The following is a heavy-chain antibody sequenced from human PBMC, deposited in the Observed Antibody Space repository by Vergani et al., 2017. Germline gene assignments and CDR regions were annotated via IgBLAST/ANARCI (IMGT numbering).Heavy chain of an antibody. CDR3: TTGFPGSSWSTY. D-gene: IGHD6-13*01. CDR2: VRNKEDGGTP. CDR1: GSTFTTYG. J-gene: IGHJ4*01. V-gene: IGHV3-49*04. Sequence: VQLVESGGGVVQPGGSLRLSCTAASGSTFTTYGVHWVRQAPGKGLEWVGFVRNKEDGGTPEHAASVKGRFTISRDDSKAIAYLQMNSLKTEDTAVYYCTTGFPGSSWSTYWGQGTLVTVSS.